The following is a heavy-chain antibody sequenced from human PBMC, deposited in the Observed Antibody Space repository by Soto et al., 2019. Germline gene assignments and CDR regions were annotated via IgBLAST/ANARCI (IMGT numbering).Heavy chain of an antibody. D-gene: IGHD4-17*01. CDR3: ASTRWGDYGELNNWFDP. V-gene: IGHV4-39*01. CDR2: IYYSGST. CDR1: GGSISSSSYY. J-gene: IGHJ5*02. Sequence: GPGPGPTSETLSLTCTVSGGSISSSSYYWGWIRQPPGKGLEWIGSIYYSGSTYYNPSLKSRVTISVDTSKNQFSLKLSSVTAADTAVYYCASTRWGDYGELNNWFDPWGQGTLVTVSS.